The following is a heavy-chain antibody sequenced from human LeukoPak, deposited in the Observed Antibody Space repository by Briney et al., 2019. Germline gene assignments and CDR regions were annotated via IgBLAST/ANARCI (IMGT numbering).Heavy chain of an antibody. D-gene: IGHD2-21*01. J-gene: IGHJ4*02. V-gene: IGHV4-30-4*01. CDR3: ARGLWDRREDY. CDR2: IYYSGST. Sequence: SETLSLTCTVSGGSISSGDYYWSWIRQPPGKGLEWIGYIYYSGSTYYNPSLKSRVTISVDTSKNQFSLKLSSVTAADTAVYYCARGLWDRREDYWGQGTLVTVSS. CDR1: GGSISSGDYY.